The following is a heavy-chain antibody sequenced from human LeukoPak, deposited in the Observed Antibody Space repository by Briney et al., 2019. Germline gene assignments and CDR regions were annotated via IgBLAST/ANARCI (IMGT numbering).Heavy chain of an antibody. CDR3: ARDSPGYGAYVS. V-gene: IGHV3-7*01. CDR2: IKQDASEK. Sequence: GGSLRLSCAASGFTFSNYWMSWVRQAPGKGLEWVANIKQDASEKYYVDSVKGRFTISRDNAKNSLYLQMDSLTAEDTAVYYCARDSPGYGAYVSWGQGTLVSVSS. CDR1: GFTFSNYW. D-gene: IGHD5-12*01. J-gene: IGHJ1*01.